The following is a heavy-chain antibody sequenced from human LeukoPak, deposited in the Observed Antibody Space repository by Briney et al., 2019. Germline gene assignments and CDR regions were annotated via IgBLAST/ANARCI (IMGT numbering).Heavy chain of an antibody. CDR3: AGPHAFDI. Sequence: GGSLRLSCAASGFTFSSYSMNWVRQAPGKGLEWVSYISSSSSTIYYADSVKGRFTISRDNAKNSLYLQMNSLRAEDTAVYYCAGPHAFDIWGQGTMVTVSS. CDR2: ISSSSSTI. J-gene: IGHJ3*02. CDR1: GFTFSSYS. V-gene: IGHV3-48*01.